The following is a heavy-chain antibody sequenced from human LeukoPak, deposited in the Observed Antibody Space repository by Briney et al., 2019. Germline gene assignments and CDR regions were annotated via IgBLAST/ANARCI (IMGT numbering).Heavy chain of an antibody. CDR1: GFTFSSNY. CDR3: ASTTKRTNDAFDI. D-gene: IGHD1-1*01. CDR2: IYSGGST. J-gene: IGHJ3*02. Sequence: GGSLRLSCAASGFTFSSNYMSWVRQTPGKGLEWVSVIYSGGSTYYADSVKGRFTISRDNSKNTLYLQMNSLRAEDTAVYYCASTTKRTNDAFDIWGQGTMVTVSS. V-gene: IGHV3-53*01.